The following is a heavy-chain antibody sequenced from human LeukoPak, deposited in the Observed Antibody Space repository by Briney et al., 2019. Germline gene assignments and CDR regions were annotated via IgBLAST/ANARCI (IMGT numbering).Heavy chain of an antibody. J-gene: IGHJ4*02. CDR2: ISGSGGST. Sequence: PGGSLRLSCAASGFTFSSYAMSWVRQAPGKGLEWVSAISGSGGSTYYADSVKGRFTISRDNSKNTLYLQMNSLRAEDTALYYCAKAPTSSGSYWVFDYWGQGTLVTVSS. CDR3: AKAPTSSGSYWVFDY. D-gene: IGHD3-10*01. CDR1: GFTFSSYA. V-gene: IGHV3-23*01.